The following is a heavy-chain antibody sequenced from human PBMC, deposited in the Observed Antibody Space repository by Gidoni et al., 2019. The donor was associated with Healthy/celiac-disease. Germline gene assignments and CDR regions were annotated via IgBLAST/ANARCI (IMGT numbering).Heavy chain of an antibody. CDR2: IYYSGST. J-gene: IGHJ5*02. V-gene: IGHV4-39*01. D-gene: IGHD6-19*01. CDR3: ARWLVARNWFDP. CDR1: GGSISSSSYY. Sequence: QLQLQESGPGLVKPSETLSLTCTVSGGSISSSSYYWGWIRQPPGTGLEWIGSIYYSGSTSYNPSLKSRVTISVDTSKNQFSLKLSSVTAADTAVYYCARWLVARNWFDPWGQGTLVTVSS.